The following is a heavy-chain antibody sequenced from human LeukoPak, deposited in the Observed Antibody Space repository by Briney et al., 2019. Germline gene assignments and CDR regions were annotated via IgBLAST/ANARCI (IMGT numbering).Heavy chain of an antibody. CDR2: ISSGSTYM. D-gene: IGHD6-6*01. J-gene: IGHJ3*02. V-gene: IGHV3-21*01. CDR1: GFTFSSYS. Sequence: GSLSLSCAASGFTFSSYSMNWVRQAPGKGLEWVSSISSGSTYMYYADSVKGRFTISRDNAQNSMYLQMNSLRAEDTAVYYCGRVGGRSKAAKGDAFDIWGQGTMVVVSS. CDR3: GRVGGRSKAAKGDAFDI.